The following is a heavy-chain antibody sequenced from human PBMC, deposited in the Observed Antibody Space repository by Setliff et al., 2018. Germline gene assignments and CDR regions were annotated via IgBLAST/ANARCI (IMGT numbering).Heavy chain of an antibody. Sequence: ASVKVSCKASGYSFSSNAFHWVRQAPGQTLEWMGWIHAGSSNTLYSQRFQDRITISRDTSATTVHMELSSLRSDDTAIYYCARMSTSGPHYDYWGQGTLVTVSS. CDR1: GYSFSSNA. CDR2: IHAGSSNT. D-gene: IGHD2-8*02. CDR3: ARMSTSGPHYDY. J-gene: IGHJ4*02. V-gene: IGHV1-3*01.